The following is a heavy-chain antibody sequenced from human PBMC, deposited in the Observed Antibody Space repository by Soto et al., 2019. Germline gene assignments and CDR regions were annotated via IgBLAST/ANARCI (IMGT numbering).Heavy chain of an antibody. Sequence: GRSLRFSCAASGFTFSSYAMSWVRQAPGKGLEWVSAISGSGGSTYYADSVKGRFTISRDNSKNTLYLQMNSLRAEDTAVYYCAKDRLATAYCGGDCYSVDYFDYWGQGTLVTVSS. V-gene: IGHV3-23*01. CDR3: AKDRLATAYCGGDCYSVDYFDY. J-gene: IGHJ4*02. D-gene: IGHD2-21*02. CDR2: ISGSGGST. CDR1: GFTFSSYA.